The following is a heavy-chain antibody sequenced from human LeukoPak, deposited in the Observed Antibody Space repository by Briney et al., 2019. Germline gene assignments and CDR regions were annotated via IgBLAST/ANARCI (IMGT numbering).Heavy chain of an antibody. D-gene: IGHD3-22*01. J-gene: IGHJ3*02. Sequence: SETLSLTCAVSGGSISTFYWSWIRQPPGKGLEWTGYIYSSGSTTYNTSLKSRVTISVDTSKNQFSLRLSSVTAADTAVYYCARRGYYDSSGYYYYDAFDIWGQGTMVTVSS. V-gene: IGHV4-4*09. CDR1: GGSISTFY. CDR3: ARRGYYDSSGYYYYDAFDI. CDR2: IYSSGST.